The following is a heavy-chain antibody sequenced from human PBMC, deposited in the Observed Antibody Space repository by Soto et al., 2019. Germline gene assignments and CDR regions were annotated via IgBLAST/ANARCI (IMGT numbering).Heavy chain of an antibody. CDR3: ARKRQLRFLEWFNDI. CDR1: GFTFSSYW. D-gene: IGHD3-3*01. V-gene: IGHV3-7*03. CDR2: IKQDGSEK. Sequence: EVQLVESGGGLVQPGGSLRLSCAASGFTFSSYWMSWVRQAPGKGLEWVANIKQDGSEKYYVDSVKGRFTISRDNAKNSLYLQMNSLRAEDTAVYYCARKRQLRFLEWFNDIWGQGTMVTVSS. J-gene: IGHJ3*02.